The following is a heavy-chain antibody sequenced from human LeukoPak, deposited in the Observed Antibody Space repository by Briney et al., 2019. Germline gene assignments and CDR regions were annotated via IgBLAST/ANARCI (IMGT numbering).Heavy chain of an antibody. CDR2: IYHSGST. J-gene: IGHJ3*02. D-gene: IGHD2-15*01. CDR3: ARGKMTQEGYCSGGSCPKAFDI. CDR1: GGSISSGGYS. Sequence: PSQTLSLTCAVSGGSISSGGYSWSWIRQPPGKGLEWIGYIYHSGSTYYTPSLKSRVTISVDRSKNQFSLKLSSVTAADTAVYYCARGKMTQEGYCSGGSCPKAFDIWGQGTMVTVSS. V-gene: IGHV4-30-2*01.